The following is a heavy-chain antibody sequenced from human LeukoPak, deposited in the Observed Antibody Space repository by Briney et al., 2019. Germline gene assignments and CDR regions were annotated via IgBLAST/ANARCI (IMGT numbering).Heavy chain of an antibody. CDR2: ISSSSSSYI. CDR1: GFTFSSYS. V-gene: IGHV3-21*01. CDR3: ARVWNGDYVSLASAGAFDI. Sequence: PGGSLRLSCAASGFTFSSYSMNWVRQAPGKGLEWVSSISSSSSSYIYYADSVKGRFTISRDNAKNSLYLQMNSLRAEDTAVYYCARVWNGDYVSLASAGAFDIWGQGTMVTVSS. D-gene: IGHD4-17*01. J-gene: IGHJ3*02.